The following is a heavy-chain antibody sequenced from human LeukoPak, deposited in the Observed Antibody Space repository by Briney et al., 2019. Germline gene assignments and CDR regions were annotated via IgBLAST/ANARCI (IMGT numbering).Heavy chain of an antibody. CDR1: GGALSSYY. V-gene: IGHV4-59*08. Sequence: SETLSLTCTVAGGALSSYYWSGIRQPPWKGLEWGGFSYYSATADSTTSLKSRVTTSVDTSKPPFSLRLSSVTAADTAVYYCARSPSWLLHRSNWFDPWGQGTLVTVSS. CDR3: ARSPSWLLHRSNWFDP. J-gene: IGHJ5*02. D-gene: IGHD3-3*01. CDR2: SYYSATA.